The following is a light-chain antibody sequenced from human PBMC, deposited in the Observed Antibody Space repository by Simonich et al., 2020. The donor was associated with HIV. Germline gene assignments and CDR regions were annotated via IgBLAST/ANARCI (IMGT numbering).Light chain of an antibody. Sequence: DIVMTQSPDSLAVSLGERATINCKSSPSVLYSSNNKNYLAWYQQKPGQPPKLLIYWASTRESGVPDRFRGSGSGTDFTLTISSLQAEDVAVYYCQQYYSTPTFGQGTKLEIK. V-gene: IGKV4-1*01. CDR3: QQYYSTPT. J-gene: IGKJ2*01. CDR1: PSVLYSSNNKNY. CDR2: WAS.